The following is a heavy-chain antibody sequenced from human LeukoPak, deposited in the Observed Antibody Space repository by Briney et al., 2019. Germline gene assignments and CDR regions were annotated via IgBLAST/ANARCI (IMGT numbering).Heavy chain of an antibody. J-gene: IGHJ5*02. CDR2: IYNSGST. Sequence: SETLSLTCTVSGGSISSGDYYWSWIRQPPGKGLEWIGYIYNSGSTYYNPSLKRRVTMSVDTSKNQFSLKLSSVTAADTAVYYCARVAGSSWYSWFDPWGQGTLVTVSS. CDR1: GGSISSGDYY. V-gene: IGHV4-30-4*01. CDR3: ARVAGSSWYSWFDP. D-gene: IGHD6-13*01.